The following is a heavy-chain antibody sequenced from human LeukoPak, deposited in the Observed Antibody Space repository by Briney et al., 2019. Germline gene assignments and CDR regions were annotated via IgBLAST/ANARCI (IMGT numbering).Heavy chain of an antibody. Sequence: PGGSLRLSCAVSGFTFTNYAMSWVRQAPGKGLAWVSLISSDGSSTTYADSVKGRFTISRDNAKNTLYLQMNSLRAEDAAVYYCARGQGQWLALLPYYFDYWGQGTLVTVSS. CDR3: ARGQGQWLALLPYYFDY. J-gene: IGHJ4*02. D-gene: IGHD6-19*01. CDR1: GFTFTNYA. CDR2: ISSDGSST. V-gene: IGHV3-74*01.